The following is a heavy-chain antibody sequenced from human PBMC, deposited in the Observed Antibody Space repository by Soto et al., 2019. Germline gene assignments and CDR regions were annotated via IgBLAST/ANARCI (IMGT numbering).Heavy chain of an antibody. Sequence: ASVKVSCKASGGTFSSYAISWVRQAPGQGLEWMGGIIPIFGTANYAQKFQGRVTITADESTSTAYMELSSLRSEDTAVYYCARGQPGVASYYYYYYYMDVWGKGTTVTVSS. CDR3: ARGQPGVASYYYYYYYMDV. V-gene: IGHV1-69*13. D-gene: IGHD6-13*01. J-gene: IGHJ6*03. CDR1: GGTFSSYA. CDR2: IIPIFGTA.